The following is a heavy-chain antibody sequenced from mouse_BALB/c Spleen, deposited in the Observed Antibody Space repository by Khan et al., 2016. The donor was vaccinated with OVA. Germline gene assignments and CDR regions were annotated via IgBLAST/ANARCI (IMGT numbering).Heavy chain of an antibody. CDR2: INPSNGRS. Sequence: QVQLQQPGAELVKPGASVKLSCKASGYTFTSYWMQWVKQRPGQGLEWIGEINPSNGRSNYNENFKSKATLTVDKSSTTAHMQLSSLTSEDSAVFYCERSTMVTAEFAYWGQGTLVTVAA. CDR1: GYTFTSYW. D-gene: IGHD2-2*01. J-gene: IGHJ3*01. V-gene: IGHV1S81*02. CDR3: ERSTMVTAEFAY.